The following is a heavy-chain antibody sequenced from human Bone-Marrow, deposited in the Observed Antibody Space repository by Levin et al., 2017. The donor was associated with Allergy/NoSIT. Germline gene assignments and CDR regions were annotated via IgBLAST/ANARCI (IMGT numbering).Heavy chain of an antibody. Sequence: GGSLRLSCAASGFTFNSYDLSWVRQAPGKGLEWVSAISGSSSSYTKYADSVKGRFTISRDNAKNSLYLQMNSLRAEDTAVYYCARDPEEHTLLRYFDYWGQGTLVTVSS. CDR3: ARDPEEHTLLRYFDY. J-gene: IGHJ4*02. CDR1: GFTFNSYD. D-gene: IGHD3-9*01. V-gene: IGHV3-21*04. CDR2: ISGSSSSYT.